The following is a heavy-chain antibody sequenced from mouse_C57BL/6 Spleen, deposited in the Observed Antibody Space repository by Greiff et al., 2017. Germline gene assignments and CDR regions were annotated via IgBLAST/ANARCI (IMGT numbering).Heavy chain of an antibody. CDR3: ERYSGKEGYYFDD. CDR2: IRNKANGYTT. Sequence: EVKLEESGGGLVQPGGSLSLSCAASGFTFTDYYMSWVRQPPGKALEWLGFIRNKANGYTTEYSASVKGRFTISSDNSQSILYVQMNALRAEDSETENCERYSGKEGYYFDDWGKGTTLTVSS. CDR1: GFTFTDYY. D-gene: IGHD4-1*01. J-gene: IGHJ2*01. V-gene: IGHV7-3*01.